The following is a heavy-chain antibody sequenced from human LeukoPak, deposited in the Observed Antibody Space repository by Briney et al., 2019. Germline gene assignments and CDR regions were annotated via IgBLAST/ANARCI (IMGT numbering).Heavy chain of an antibody. V-gene: IGHV4-59*12. CDR3: ARDSEYDGSGSYYNAEPGAFGI. CDR2: IYYSVSA. J-gene: IGHJ3*02. CDR1: VGSISNKY. D-gene: IGHD3-10*01. Sequence: SETLSLTCTLSVGSISNKYWSWIRQPPGKGLGWSGYIYYSVSANYNPSLKRRVSILVYTSKNQFSLKLSSVTAADTAVYYCARDSEYDGSGSYYNAEPGAFGIWGQGTMVTVSS.